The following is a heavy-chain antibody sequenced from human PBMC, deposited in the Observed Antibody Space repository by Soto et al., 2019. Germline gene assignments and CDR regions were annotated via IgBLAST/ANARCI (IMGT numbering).Heavy chain of an antibody. V-gene: IGHV4-59*08. D-gene: IGHD5-12*01. J-gene: IGHJ4*02. Sequence: SETLSLTCTVSGGSISSYYWSWIRQPPGKGLEWIGYIYYSGSTNYNPSLKSRVTISVDTSKSQFSLKLSSVTAADTAVYYFATSGYLSYFDYWGQGTLVTVSS. CDR1: GGSISSYY. CDR3: ATSGYLSYFDY. CDR2: IYYSGST.